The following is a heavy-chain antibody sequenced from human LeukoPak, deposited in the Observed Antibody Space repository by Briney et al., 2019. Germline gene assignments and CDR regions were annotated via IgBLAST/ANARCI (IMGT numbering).Heavy chain of an antibody. CDR1: GYTFTSYA. V-gene: IGHV1-3*01. CDR2: INAGNGNT. D-gene: IGHD1-26*01. Sequence: ASVKVSCTASGYTFTSYAMHWVRQAPGQRLEWMGWINAGNGNTKYSQKFQGRVTITRDTSASTAYMELSSLRSEDTTVYYCARGGSYSSRFDPWGQGTLVTVSS. J-gene: IGHJ5*02. CDR3: ARGGSYSSRFDP.